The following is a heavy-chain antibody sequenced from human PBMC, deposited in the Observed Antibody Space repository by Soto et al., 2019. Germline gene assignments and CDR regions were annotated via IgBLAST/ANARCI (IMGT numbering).Heavy chain of an antibody. Sequence: QPGGSLRLSCAASGFTFNDYAMHWFRQAPGKGLEWVSGISWNSGSMGYVDSVKGRFTISRDNAKNSLYLRMNFLRPEDTALYYCAKEKAAGGRLDYYYYGMDVWGQGTTVTVSS. CDR1: GFTFNDYA. V-gene: IGHV3-9*01. CDR2: ISWNSGSM. J-gene: IGHJ6*02. CDR3: AKEKAAGGRLDYYYYGMDV. D-gene: IGHD6-13*01.